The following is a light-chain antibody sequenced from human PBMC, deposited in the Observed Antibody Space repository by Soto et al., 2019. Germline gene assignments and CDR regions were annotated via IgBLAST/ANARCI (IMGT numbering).Light chain of an antibody. CDR3: QQTNSFPIT. J-gene: IGKJ5*01. CDR2: AAS. V-gene: IGKV1-39*01. CDR1: QSISSY. Sequence: DIQMTQSPSSLSASVVDRVTITFRASQSISSYLNWYQQKPGKAPKLLIYAASSLQSGVPSRFSGSGSGTDFTLTISSLQPEDFATYYCQQTNSFPITFGQGTRLEIK.